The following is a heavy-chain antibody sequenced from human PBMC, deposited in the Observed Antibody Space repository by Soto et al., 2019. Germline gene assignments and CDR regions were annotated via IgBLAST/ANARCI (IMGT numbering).Heavy chain of an antibody. J-gene: IGHJ3*02. CDR3: ARDLEYSGYDYAFDI. CDR1: GGTFSSYT. D-gene: IGHD5-12*01. V-gene: IGHV1-69*08. Sequence: QVQLVQSGAEVKKPGSSVKVSCKASGGTFSSYTISWVRQAPGQGLEWMGRIIPILGIANYAQKCQGRVTITAYKYTSTADLELISLVSVDTAVYYCARDLEYSGYDYAFDIWGQLTMVTVSS. CDR2: IIPILGIA.